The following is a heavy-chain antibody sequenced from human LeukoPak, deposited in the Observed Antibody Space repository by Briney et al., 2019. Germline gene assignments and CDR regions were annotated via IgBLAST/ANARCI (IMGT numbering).Heavy chain of an antibody. CDR3: AKLSYCSSTSCLDY. CDR1: GFTFSSYA. CDR2: ISGSGGST. Sequence: PGGSLRLSCAASGFTFSSYAMSWVRQAPGKGLEWVSAISGSGGSTYYADSVKGRFTISRDNSKNTLYPQMNSLRAEDTAVYYCAKLSYCSSTSCLDYWGQGTLVTVSS. J-gene: IGHJ4*02. V-gene: IGHV3-23*01. D-gene: IGHD2-2*01.